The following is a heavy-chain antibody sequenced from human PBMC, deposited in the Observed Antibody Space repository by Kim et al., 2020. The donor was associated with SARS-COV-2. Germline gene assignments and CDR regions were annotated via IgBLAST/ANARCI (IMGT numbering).Heavy chain of an antibody. Sequence: KSRVTISVDTSKNQFSLKLSSVTAADTAVYYCAREGYYDSSGYWVDAFDIWGQGTMVTVSS. V-gene: IGHV4-59*01. D-gene: IGHD3-22*01. J-gene: IGHJ3*02. CDR3: AREGYYDSSGYWVDAFDI.